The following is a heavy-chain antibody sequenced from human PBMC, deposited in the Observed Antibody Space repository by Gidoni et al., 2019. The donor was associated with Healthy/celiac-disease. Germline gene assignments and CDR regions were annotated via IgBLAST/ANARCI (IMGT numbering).Heavy chain of an antibody. V-gene: IGHV3-49*05. Sequence: EVQLVASGGGLVKPGRSLILSCTASGFTSGVYAMSWFRQAPGKGLEWVGFIRSKAYGGTTEYAASVKGRFTISRDDSKSIAYLQMNSLKTEDTAVYYCTRDRYCSSTSCTTFDYWGQGTLVTVSS. CDR3: TRDRYCSSTSCTTFDY. CDR2: IRSKAYGGTT. CDR1: GFTSGVYA. J-gene: IGHJ4*02. D-gene: IGHD2-2*01.